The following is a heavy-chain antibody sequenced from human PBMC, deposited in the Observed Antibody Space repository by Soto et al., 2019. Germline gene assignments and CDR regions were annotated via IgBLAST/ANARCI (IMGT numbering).Heavy chain of an antibody. CDR1: GYSFTSLD. D-gene: IGHD1-26*01. CDR2: MQPSTGRT. V-gene: IGHV1-8*01. CDR3: ARGVSAGVDY. J-gene: IGHJ4*02. Sequence: QVQLVQSGAEVREPGASVKVSCKASGYSFTSLDINWVRQTAGLGLEWMGWMQPSTGRTGYAQKFQGRVTMTRDTSINTSYMELTTLTSDDTAFYYCARGVSAGVDYWGQGTPVTVSS.